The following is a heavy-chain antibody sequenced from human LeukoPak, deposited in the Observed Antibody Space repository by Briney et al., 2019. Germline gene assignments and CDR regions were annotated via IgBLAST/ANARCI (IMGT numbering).Heavy chain of an antibody. D-gene: IGHD6-13*01. V-gene: IGHV3-23*01. Sequence: GGSLRLSCAASGFTFSSYAMSWVRQAPGKGLEWVSCISGSCGSTYYADSVKGRFTISRDNSRNTLYLQMNSPRAEDTAVYYCAILPGYSSGWYEVNYWGQGTLVTVSS. J-gene: IGHJ4*02. CDR3: AILPGYSSGWYEVNY. CDR2: ISGSCGST. CDR1: GFTFSSYA.